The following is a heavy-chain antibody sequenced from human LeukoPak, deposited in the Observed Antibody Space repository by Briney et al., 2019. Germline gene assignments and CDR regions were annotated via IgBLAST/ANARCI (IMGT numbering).Heavy chain of an antibody. D-gene: IGHD5-24*01. V-gene: IGHV3-23*01. CDR3: AKSDDYNDRYYFVS. J-gene: IGHJ4*02. CDR1: GFTFSGYA. Sequence: PGGSLRLSCAASGFTFSGYAMSWVRQAPGKGLEWVSGISGRGDNTYYTNSVKGRFTISRDNSKNTLFLQMNSLRAEDTAVYYCAKSDDYNDRYYFVSWGQGTLVTVSS. CDR2: ISGRGDNT.